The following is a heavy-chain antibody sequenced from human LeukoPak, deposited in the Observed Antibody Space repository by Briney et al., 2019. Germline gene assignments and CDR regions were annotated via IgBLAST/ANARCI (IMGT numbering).Heavy chain of an antibody. V-gene: IGHV4-59*08. Sequence: SETLSLTCTVSGGSISSYYWSWIRQPPGKGLEWIGYIYYSGSTNYNPSLKSRVTISVDTSKNQFSLKLSSVTAADTAVYYCARLGDILTANWLDPWGQGTLVTVSS. CDR1: GGSISSYY. CDR2: IYYSGST. CDR3: ARLGDILTANWLDP. D-gene: IGHD3-9*01. J-gene: IGHJ5*02.